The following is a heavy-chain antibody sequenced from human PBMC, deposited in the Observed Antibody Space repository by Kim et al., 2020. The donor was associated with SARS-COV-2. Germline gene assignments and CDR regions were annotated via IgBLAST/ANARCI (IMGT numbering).Heavy chain of an antibody. CDR3: AKNRWSDY. CDR2: ITETGSSM. V-gene: IGHV3-48*03. Sequence: GGSLRLSCAASRFTFSTYEMNWVRQAPGKGLEWVSYITETGSSMYYAESVKGRFTVSRDNAKNALYLQMNSLRVEDTAVYYCAKNRWSDYWGQGTLVTVSS. D-gene: IGHD6-13*01. J-gene: IGHJ4*02. CDR1: RFTFSTYE.